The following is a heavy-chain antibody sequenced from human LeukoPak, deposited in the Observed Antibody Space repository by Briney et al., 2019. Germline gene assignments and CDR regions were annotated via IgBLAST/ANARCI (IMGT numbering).Heavy chain of an antibody. D-gene: IGHD3-22*01. V-gene: IGHV3-33*06. J-gene: IGHJ4*02. CDR3: AKDRATYYYDSSGYYYM. CDR1: GFNFSFFG. CDR2: IWYDASNK. Sequence: GRSLRLSCAASGFNFSFFGMHWVRQAPGKGLEWVAVIWYDASNKYYADSVKGRFTISRDNSKNTVSLQMNSLRAEDTAVYYCAKDRATYYYDSSGYYYMWGQGTLVTVSS.